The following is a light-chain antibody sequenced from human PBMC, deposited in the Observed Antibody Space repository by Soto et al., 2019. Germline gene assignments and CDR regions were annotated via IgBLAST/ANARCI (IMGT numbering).Light chain of an antibody. J-gene: IGLJ1*01. Sequence: SALGQPAYVSGSPGQSITISYPETSSDVGAYDFVSWYQQHPDKAPKLMIYEVSNRPSGVSYRFSGSKSVNTATLTISGLQAEDEADYYCSSYKTSSTRVFGTGTKVTVL. CDR2: EVS. V-gene: IGLV2-14*03. CDR1: SSDVGAYDF. CDR3: SSYKTSSTRV.